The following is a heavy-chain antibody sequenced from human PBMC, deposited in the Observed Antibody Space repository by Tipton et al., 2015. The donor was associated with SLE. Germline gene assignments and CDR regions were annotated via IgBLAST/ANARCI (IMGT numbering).Heavy chain of an antibody. V-gene: IGHV3-9*01. CDR1: GFSFDDYT. D-gene: IGHD6-25*01. CDR3: ANLLRLYI. CDR2: ISWNGGII. Sequence: SLRLSCAASGFSFDDYTMYWVRPAPGKGLQWVSSISWNGGIIDYADSVKRRFTISRDNAKNSLYLQMNSLRVEETALYYCANLLRLYIWGQGTLVTVTS. J-gene: IGHJ4*02.